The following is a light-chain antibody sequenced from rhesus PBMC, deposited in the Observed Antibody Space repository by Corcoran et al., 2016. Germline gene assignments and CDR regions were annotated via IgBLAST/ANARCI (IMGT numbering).Light chain of an antibody. V-gene: IGLV2S7*01. J-gene: IGLJ1*01. CDR3: CSYTSTHTFI. CDR1: SSDVGAYNY. CDR2: AVS. Sequence: QAAPTQPPSVSGSPGQSVTISCTGTSSDVGAYNYVSWYQQHPGKAPNVMIYAVSTQPSGVADRFSGSKSGNTASLTISGLQAEDEADYYCCSYTSTHTFIFGGGTRLTVL.